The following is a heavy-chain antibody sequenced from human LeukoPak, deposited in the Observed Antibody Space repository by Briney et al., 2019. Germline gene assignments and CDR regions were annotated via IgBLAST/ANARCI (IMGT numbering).Heavy chain of an antibody. V-gene: IGHV4-59*08. J-gene: IGHJ4*02. CDR2: IYYTGST. Sequence: YPSETLSLTCTVSGGSISGYYWNWIRQPPGKGLEWIGYIYYTGSTNYNPSLKSRVTISVDTSKNQFSLKLSSVTAADTAVYYCARGPSYYDSSAYFDYWGQGTLVTVSS. D-gene: IGHD3-22*01. CDR3: ARGPSYYDSSAYFDY. CDR1: GGSISGYY.